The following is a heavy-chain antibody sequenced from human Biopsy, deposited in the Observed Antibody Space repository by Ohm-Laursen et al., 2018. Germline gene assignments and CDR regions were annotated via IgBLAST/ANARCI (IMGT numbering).Heavy chain of an antibody. CDR1: GYTFTTYY. Sequence: GGSVKVSCKASGYTFTTYYIHWVRQAPGQGLEWMGIINPGGNSTAYTQNFQGRVTMTWDTSTTTVYMELSSLRSEDTAVYYCVLASFDYWGQGTLVTVPS. J-gene: IGHJ4*02. CDR2: INPGGNST. V-gene: IGHV1-46*01. CDR3: VLASFDY.